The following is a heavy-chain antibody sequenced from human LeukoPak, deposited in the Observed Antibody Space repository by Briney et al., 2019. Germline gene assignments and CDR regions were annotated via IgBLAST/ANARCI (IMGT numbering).Heavy chain of an antibody. V-gene: IGHV4-38-2*01. Sequence: SETLSLTSAVSGYSISSGYYWGWIRQPPGQGLELIGSIYHSGSTYYNPSLKSRVTISVDTSKNQFSLKLSSVTAADTAVYYCARVRQGGARLGTRQTSYYFDYWGQGTLVSVSS. J-gene: IGHJ4*02. D-gene: IGHD3-16*01. CDR2: IYHSGST. CDR3: ARVRQGGARLGTRQTSYYFDY. CDR1: GYSISSGYY.